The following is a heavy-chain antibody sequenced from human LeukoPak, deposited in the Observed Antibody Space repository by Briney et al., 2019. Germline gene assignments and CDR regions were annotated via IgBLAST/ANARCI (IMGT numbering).Heavy chain of an antibody. V-gene: IGHV3-48*01. CDR3: ARGRNCTGTSCSISFYYYMDV. Sequence: GGSLRLSCAASGFTFSSYSMNWVRQAPGKGLEWVSYISGSSSTIYYADSVEGRFTISRDNAKNSLYLQMNSLRAEDTAVYYCARGRNCTGTSCSISFYYYMDVWGKGTTVTVSS. D-gene: IGHD2-2*01. J-gene: IGHJ6*03. CDR1: GFTFSSYS. CDR2: ISGSSSTI.